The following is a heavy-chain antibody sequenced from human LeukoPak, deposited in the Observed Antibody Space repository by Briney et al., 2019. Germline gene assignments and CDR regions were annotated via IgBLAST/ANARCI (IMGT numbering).Heavy chain of an antibody. J-gene: IGHJ4*02. D-gene: IGHD5-18*01. Sequence: PGGSLRLSCAASGFTFSSYWMQWVRQAPGKGLVWVSRINSDGSSTTYADSVKGRFTISRDNAKNTLYLQMNSLRAEDTAVYYCARGGYSYGLYYFDYWGQGTLVTVSS. CDR1: GFTFSSYW. CDR2: INSDGSST. V-gene: IGHV3-74*01. CDR3: ARGGYSYGLYYFDY.